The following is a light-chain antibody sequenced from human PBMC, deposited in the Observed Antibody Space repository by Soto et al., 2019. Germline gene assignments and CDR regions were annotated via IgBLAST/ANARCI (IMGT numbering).Light chain of an antibody. CDR3: QSYDSSLSGWKV. J-gene: IGLJ2*01. CDR2: GNS. CDR1: SSNIGAGYD. Sequence: QPVLTQPPSVSGAPGQRVTISCTGSSSNIGAGYDVHWYQQLPGTAPKLLIYGNSNRPSGVPDRFSGSKSGTSASLAITGLPAEDAADYYCQSYDSSLSGWKVFGGGTKLTVL. V-gene: IGLV1-40*01.